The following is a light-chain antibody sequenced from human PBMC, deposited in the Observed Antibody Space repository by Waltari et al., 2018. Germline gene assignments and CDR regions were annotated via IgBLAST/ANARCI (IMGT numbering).Light chain of an antibody. V-gene: IGLV2-8*01. J-gene: IGLJ2*01. CDR2: EVS. CDR3: SSYAGSNNPVV. CDR1: SSDVGGYNY. Sequence: QSALTQPPSASGSPGQSVTISCTGTSSDVGGYNYVSWYQQHPGKAPKLMIYEVSNGPSGVPDRFSGSKSGNTASLTGSGLQAEDEADYYCSSYAGSNNPVVFGGGTKLTVL.